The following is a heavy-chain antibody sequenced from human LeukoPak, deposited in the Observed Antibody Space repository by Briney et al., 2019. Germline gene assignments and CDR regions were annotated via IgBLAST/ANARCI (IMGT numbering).Heavy chain of an antibody. CDR1: GFTFPSYA. CDR3: AKTASSGWLDYFDY. CDR2: ISGSSAST. J-gene: IGHJ4*02. V-gene: IGHV3-23*01. D-gene: IGHD6-19*01. Sequence: GGSLRLSCAASGFTFPSYAMSWVRQAPGKGLEWVSAISGSSASTYYADSVKGRFTISRDNSKNTLYLQMNSLRAEDTALYYCAKTASSGWLDYFDYWGQGTLVTVSS.